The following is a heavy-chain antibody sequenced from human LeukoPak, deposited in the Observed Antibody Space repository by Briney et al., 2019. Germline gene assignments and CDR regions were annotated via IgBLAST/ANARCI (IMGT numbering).Heavy chain of an antibody. CDR2: IYYSGST. Sequence: SETLSLTCTVSGGSISSSSYYWGWIRQPPGKGLEWFGRIYYSGSTYYNPSLKSRVTISVDTSKNQFSLKLSSVTAADTAVYYCARVLRIFDRVTVAGSKFDPWGQGTLVTVSS. J-gene: IGHJ5*02. CDR3: ARVLRIFDRVTVAGSKFDP. D-gene: IGHD6-19*01. CDR1: GGSISSSSYY. V-gene: IGHV4-39*01.